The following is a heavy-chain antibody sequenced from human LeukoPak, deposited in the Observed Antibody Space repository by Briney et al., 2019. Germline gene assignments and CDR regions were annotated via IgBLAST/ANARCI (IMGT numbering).Heavy chain of an antibody. CDR3: ASGAVAGIIGGLDGGLRDY. Sequence: GASVKVSCKASGYTFTGYYMHWVRQAPGQGLEWMGRINPNSGGTNYAQKFQGRVTMTRDTSISTAYMELSRLRSDDTAVYYCASGAVAGIIGGLDGGLRDYWGQGTLVTVSS. J-gene: IGHJ4*02. CDR2: INPNSGGT. D-gene: IGHD6-19*01. V-gene: IGHV1-2*06. CDR1: GYTFTGYY.